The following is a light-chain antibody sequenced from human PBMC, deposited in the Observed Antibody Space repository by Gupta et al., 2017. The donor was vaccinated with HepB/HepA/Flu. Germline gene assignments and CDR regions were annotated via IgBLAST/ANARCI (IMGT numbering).Light chain of an antibody. CDR1: QSISSW. Sequence: DIQMTQSPSTLSASVGDRVTITCRASQSISSWLAWYQQKPGKAPKLLIYKASSVESGVPSRFSGSGSGTDFTLTISSLQPDDFATYYCQQYDSYHGTFGPGTKVEIK. CDR2: KAS. J-gene: IGKJ1*01. V-gene: IGKV1-5*03. CDR3: QQYDSYHGT.